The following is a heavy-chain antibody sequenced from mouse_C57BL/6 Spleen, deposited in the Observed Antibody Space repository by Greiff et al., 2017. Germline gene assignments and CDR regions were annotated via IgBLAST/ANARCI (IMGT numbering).Heavy chain of an antibody. CDR2: INPNNGGT. CDR3: ARHDFDY. V-gene: IGHV1-26*01. J-gene: IGHJ2*01. Sequence: EVQLQQSGPELVKPGASVKISCKASGYTFTDYYMNWVKQSHGKSLEWIGDINPNNGGTSYNQKFKGKDTLTVDKSSSTAYMELRSLTSEDSAVYYCARHDFDYWGQGTTLTVSS. CDR1: GYTFTDYY.